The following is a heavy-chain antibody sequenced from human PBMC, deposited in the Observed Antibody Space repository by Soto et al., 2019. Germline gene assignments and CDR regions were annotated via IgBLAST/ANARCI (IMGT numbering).Heavy chain of an antibody. CDR2: TYYRSKWYN. Sequence: PSQTLSLTCAISGYSVSSNSAALNWIRQSPSRGLEWLGRTYYRSKWYNDYAVSVKSRITINPDTSKNQFSLQLNSVTPEDTAVYYCAREQQQPGNGMDVRGQGTTVTVSS. V-gene: IGHV6-1*01. J-gene: IGHJ6*02. CDR3: AREQQQPGNGMDV. D-gene: IGHD6-13*01. CDR1: GYSVSSNSAA.